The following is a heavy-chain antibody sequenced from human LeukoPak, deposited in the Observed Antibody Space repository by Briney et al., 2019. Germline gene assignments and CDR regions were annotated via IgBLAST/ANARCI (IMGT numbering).Heavy chain of an antibody. CDR1: GYTFTSYG. CDR3: AKGDGYKPQLAAFDI. V-gene: IGHV1-18*01. D-gene: IGHD5-24*01. J-gene: IGHJ3*02. CDR2: ISAYNGNT. Sequence: ASVKVSCKASGYTFTSYGISWVRQAPGQGLEWMGWISAYNGNTNYAQKLQGRVTMTTDTSTSTAYMELRSLRSDDTALYYCAKGDGYKPQLAAFDIWGQGTMVTVSS.